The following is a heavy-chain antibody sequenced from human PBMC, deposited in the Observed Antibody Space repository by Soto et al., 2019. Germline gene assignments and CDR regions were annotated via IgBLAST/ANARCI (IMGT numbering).Heavy chain of an antibody. CDR3: ARDRHFGGDCSAWNYYYYGMDV. CDR1: GFTFSDYY. J-gene: IGHJ6*02. Sequence: QVQLVESGGGLVKPGGSLRLSCAASGFTFSDYYMSWIRQAPGKGLDWVSYISSSSSYTNYADCVKGRFTISRDNAKNYLYRQMNGLRAEDTAVYYCARDRHFGGDCSAWNYYYYGMDVWGQGTTVTGS. D-gene: IGHD2-21*02. CDR2: ISSSSSYT. V-gene: IGHV3-11*05.